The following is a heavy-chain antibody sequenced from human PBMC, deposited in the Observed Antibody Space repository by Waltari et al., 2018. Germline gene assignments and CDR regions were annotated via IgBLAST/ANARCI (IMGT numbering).Heavy chain of an antibody. J-gene: IGHJ4*02. Sequence: QVQLQESGPGLVKPSETLSLTCAVSGYSISSDYYWAWIRQPPGKGLEWIGSISHSGSSYYNPSLTRRVTISVDKSKNQFSLKLSSVTAADTAVYFCARGGPGQNKARTSFDYWGQGILVTVSS. D-gene: IGHD2-8*02. CDR2: ISHSGSS. V-gene: IGHV4-38-2*01. CDR3: ARGGPGQNKARTSFDY. CDR1: GYSISSDYY.